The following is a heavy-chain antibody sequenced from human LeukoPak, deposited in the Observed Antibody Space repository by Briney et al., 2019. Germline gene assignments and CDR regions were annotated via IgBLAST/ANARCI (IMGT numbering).Heavy chain of an antibody. D-gene: IGHD3-22*01. CDR3: ARMISYDSSGYYFGG. CDR2: IYYSGST. V-gene: IGHV4-39*07. CDR1: GGSISSSSYC. Sequence: SETLSLTCTVSGGSISSSSYCWGWIRQPPGKGLEWIGSIYYSGSTYYNPSLKSRVTISVDTSKNQFSLKLSSVTAADTAVYYCARMISYDSSGYYFGGWGQGTMVTVSS. J-gene: IGHJ3*01.